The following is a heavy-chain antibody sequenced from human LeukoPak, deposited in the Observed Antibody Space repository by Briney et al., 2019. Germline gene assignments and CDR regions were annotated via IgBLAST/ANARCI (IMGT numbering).Heavy chain of an antibody. Sequence: GGSLRLSCAATGFTFSSYTMNWVRQAPGEGPEWVSYISSSSSYIYYADSVKGRFTISRDNAENSLYLQMNSLRAEDTAVYYCARGSEGYCSGGGCYYGMDVWGQGTTVTVSS. D-gene: IGHD2-15*01. CDR2: ISSSSSYI. J-gene: IGHJ6*01. CDR3: ARGSEGYCSGGGCYYGMDV. CDR1: GFTFSSYT. V-gene: IGHV3-21*01.